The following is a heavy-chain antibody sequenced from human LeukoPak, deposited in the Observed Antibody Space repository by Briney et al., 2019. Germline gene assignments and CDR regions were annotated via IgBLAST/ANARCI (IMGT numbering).Heavy chain of an antibody. D-gene: IGHD5-24*01. Sequence: GESLKISCKGSGYTYNSYWIGWVRQMPGKGLERIGIIYPIESKTKYSQSFEGQVTISADKSINTAYLQWTSLKASDTAMYFCATRDGYNLLSWGQGTLVTVSS. CDR2: IYPIESKT. CDR3: ATRDGYNLLS. J-gene: IGHJ4*02. V-gene: IGHV5-51*01. CDR1: GYTYNSYW.